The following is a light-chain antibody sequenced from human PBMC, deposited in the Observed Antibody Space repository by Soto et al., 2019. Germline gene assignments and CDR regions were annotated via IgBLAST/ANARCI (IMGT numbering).Light chain of an antibody. J-gene: IGLJ1*01. V-gene: IGLV1-47*01. Sequence: QSVLTQPSSVSGTPGQGVTISCSGSISNIGNNYVYWFQQLPGTAPKVLTNXXXXXXXXXXXXXXXXKSGTSASLAISGLRXXXXXXXXCAAWDDTVRSYVFGTGTKLTVL. CDR1: ISNIGNNY. CDR2: XXX. CDR3: AAWDDTVRSYV.